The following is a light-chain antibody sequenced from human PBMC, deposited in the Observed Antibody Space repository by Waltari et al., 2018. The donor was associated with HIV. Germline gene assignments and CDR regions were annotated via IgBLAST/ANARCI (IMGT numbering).Light chain of an antibody. CDR1: RSNIGAGYD. CDR3: QSYDSSLSAWV. J-gene: IGLJ3*02. CDR2: GNS. Sequence: QSVLTQPPSVSGAPGQRVTIPCTGSRSNIGAGYDVHWYQQPPGTAPNLLIYGNSNRPSGVPDRFSGSKSGTSASLAITGLQAEDEADYYCQSYDSSLSAWVFGGGTRLTVL. V-gene: IGLV1-40*01.